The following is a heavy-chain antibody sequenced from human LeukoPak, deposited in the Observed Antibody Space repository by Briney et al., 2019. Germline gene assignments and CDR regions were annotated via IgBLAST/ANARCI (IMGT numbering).Heavy chain of an antibody. V-gene: IGHV3-30*04. CDR2: ISKNGGTK. CDR3: ARDFSPSSSCWYDTFDF. J-gene: IGHJ4*02. Sequence: PGGSLRLSCAASGFTFSNYALHWVRQSPGKGLEWVAVISKNGGTKFYADPVKGRFTISRANSKNTLPVLMTSLTPDDTAVYYFARDFSPSSSCWYDTFDFWGRGTRVTVSS. D-gene: IGHD6-19*01. CDR1: GFTFSNYA.